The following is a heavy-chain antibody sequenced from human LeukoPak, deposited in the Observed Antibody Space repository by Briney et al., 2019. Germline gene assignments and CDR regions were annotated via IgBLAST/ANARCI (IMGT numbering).Heavy chain of an antibody. D-gene: IGHD6-13*01. Sequence: GGSLRLSCAASGFTFSNYGMHWVRQAPGRGLEWVAVVSYDGNNKDFGDSVRGRFTISRDNSKNTVYLEMNSLRAEDTALYYCAKERRCSSWYFDSWGQGIRSPSPQ. J-gene: IGHJ4*02. V-gene: IGHV3-30*18. CDR3: AKERRCSSWYFDS. CDR1: GFTFSNYG. CDR2: VSYDGNNK.